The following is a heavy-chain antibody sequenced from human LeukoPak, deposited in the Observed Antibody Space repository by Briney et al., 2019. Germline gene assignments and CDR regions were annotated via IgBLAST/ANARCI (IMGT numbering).Heavy chain of an antibody. J-gene: IGHJ5*02. Sequence: ASLKVSCKASGYTFTSYGISWVRQAPGQGLEWMGWISAYNGNTNYAQKPQGRVTMTTDTSTSTAYMELRSLRSDDTAVYYCARGQGSSGWYWFDPWGQGTLVTVSS. D-gene: IGHD6-19*01. CDR2: ISAYNGNT. CDR1: GYTFTSYG. CDR3: ARGQGSSGWYWFDP. V-gene: IGHV1-18*01.